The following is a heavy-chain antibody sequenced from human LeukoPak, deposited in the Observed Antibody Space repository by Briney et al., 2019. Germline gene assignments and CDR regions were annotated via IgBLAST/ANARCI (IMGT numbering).Heavy chain of an antibody. D-gene: IGHD3/OR15-3a*01. CDR1: GFTVSRNY. CDR3: ATRGLSGYYYGMDV. V-gene: IGHV3-66*01. J-gene: IGHJ6*02. CDR2: ITSAGST. Sequence: GGSLRLSCAASGFTVSRNYMSWARLAPGKGLEWVSIITSAGSTHYATSVKGRFTTSRDNSKNTVYLQMNSLRAEDTAVYYCATRGLSGYYYGMDVWGQGTTVTVSS.